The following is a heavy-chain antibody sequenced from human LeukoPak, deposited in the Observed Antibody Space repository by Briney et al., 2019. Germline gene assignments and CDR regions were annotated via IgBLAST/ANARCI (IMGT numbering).Heavy chain of an antibody. J-gene: IGHJ4*02. CDR1: GFTFSSYS. CDR2: ISSSSSTI. D-gene: IGHD4-17*01. CDR3: ARGGSYGDYDY. V-gene: IGHV3-48*04. Sequence: GGSLRLSCAASGFTFSSYSMDWVRQAPGKGLEWVSYISSSSSTIYYADSVKGRFTISRDNAKNSLYLQMNSLRAEDTAVYYCARGGSYGDYDYWGQGTLVTVSS.